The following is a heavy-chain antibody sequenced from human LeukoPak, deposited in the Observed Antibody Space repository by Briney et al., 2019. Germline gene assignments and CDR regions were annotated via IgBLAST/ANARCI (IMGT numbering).Heavy chain of an antibody. Sequence: SETLSLTCAVYGGSFSGYYWSWIRQPPGKGLEWIGEINHSGSTNYSPSLKSRVTISVNTSKNQFSLKLSSVTAADTAVYYCARGPLEVAGTFCDYWGQGTLVTVSS. CDR3: ARGPLEVAGTFCDY. CDR1: GGSFSGYY. D-gene: IGHD6-19*01. J-gene: IGHJ4*02. CDR2: INHSGST. V-gene: IGHV4-34*01.